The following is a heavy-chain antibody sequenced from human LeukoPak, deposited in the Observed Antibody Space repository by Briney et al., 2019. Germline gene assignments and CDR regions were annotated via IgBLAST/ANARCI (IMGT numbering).Heavy chain of an antibody. CDR1: GGSISSYY. CDR3: ARGVYIAAAQYGY. D-gene: IGHD6-13*01. Sequence: RTSETLSLTCTVSGGSISSYYWSWIRQPPGKGLEWLGYIYYSGTTNYNPSLKSRVTISVDTSKYQFSLKLSSVTAADTAVYYCARGVYIAAAQYGYWGQGTLVTVSS. V-gene: IGHV4-59*01. J-gene: IGHJ4*02. CDR2: IYYSGTT.